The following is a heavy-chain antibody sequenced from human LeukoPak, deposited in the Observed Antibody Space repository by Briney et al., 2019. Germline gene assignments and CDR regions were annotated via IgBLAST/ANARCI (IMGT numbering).Heavy chain of an antibody. D-gene: IGHD4-17*01. J-gene: IGHJ4*02. CDR2: VYFNGRT. Sequence: PSETLSLTCFVSGDSITSRSFYWGWIRQPPGKNLEWIGNVYFNGRTSYNPSLKTRVTISVDTSRNHFSLKLTSVTAADTAVYYCARDLGHDYGDYGSAIDYWGQGTLVTVSS. V-gene: IGHV4-39*02. CDR1: GDSITSRSFY. CDR3: ARDLGHDYGDYGSAIDY.